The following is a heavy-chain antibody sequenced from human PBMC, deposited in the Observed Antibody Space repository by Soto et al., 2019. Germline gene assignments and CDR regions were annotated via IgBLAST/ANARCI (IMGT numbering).Heavy chain of an antibody. J-gene: IGHJ4*02. Sequence: LRLSCVASGFTFRSYWMTWIRQAPGKGLEWVGNIKEDGSEEKYVDSVKGRFTISRDNAKNSLYLQMNSLRVEDTAIYYCASPRGGGYRIFDYWGRGTLVTVSS. CDR2: IKEDGSEE. CDR3: ASPRGGGYRIFDY. CDR1: GFTFRSYW. V-gene: IGHV3-7*01. D-gene: IGHD1-26*01.